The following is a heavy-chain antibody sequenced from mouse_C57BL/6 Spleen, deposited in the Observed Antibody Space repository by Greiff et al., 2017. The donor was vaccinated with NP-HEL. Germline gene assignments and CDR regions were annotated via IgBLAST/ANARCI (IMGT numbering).Heavy chain of an antibody. CDR3: ARERYYGSRGFAY. CDR1: GYTFTSYW. V-gene: IGHV1-50*01. Sequence: VQLQQPGAELVKPGASVKLSCKASGYTFTSYWMQWVKQRPGQGLEWIGEIDPSDSYTNYNQKFKGKATLTVDTSSSTAYMQLSSLTSEDSAVYYCARERYYGSRGFAYWGQGTLVTVSA. D-gene: IGHD1-1*01. J-gene: IGHJ3*01. CDR2: IDPSDSYT.